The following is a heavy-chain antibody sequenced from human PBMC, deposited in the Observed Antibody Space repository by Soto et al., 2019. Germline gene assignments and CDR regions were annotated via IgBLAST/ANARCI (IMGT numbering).Heavy chain of an antibody. V-gene: IGHV2-5*02. CDR3: AHSYTSGTYNDY. CDR1: GFSLSTSRVG. Sequence: QIPLRESGPTLVKPTQTLTLTCTCSGFSLSTSRVGVGWIRQPPGKALEWLALIYWDDDKRYSPSLKSRLTITKGTSKNPVVLTMTNMDPVDTATYYCAHSYTSGTYNDYWGQGTLVTVSS. J-gene: IGHJ4*02. CDR2: IYWDDDK. D-gene: IGHD3-10*01.